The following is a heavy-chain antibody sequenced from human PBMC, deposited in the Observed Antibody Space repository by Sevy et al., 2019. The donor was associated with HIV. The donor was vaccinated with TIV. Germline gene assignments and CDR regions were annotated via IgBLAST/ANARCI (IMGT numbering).Heavy chain of an antibody. V-gene: IGHV3-53*01. Sequence: GGSLRLSCAASGFTVSSNYMSWVRQAPGKGLEWVSVIYSGVSTYYADSVKGRFTISRDNSKNTLYLQMNSLGAEDTAVYYCARVSVYYYDTSGYYTTGNAFDIWGQGTMVTVSS. D-gene: IGHD3-22*01. CDR1: GFTVSSNY. J-gene: IGHJ3*02. CDR3: ARVSVYYYDTSGYYTTGNAFDI. CDR2: IYSGVST.